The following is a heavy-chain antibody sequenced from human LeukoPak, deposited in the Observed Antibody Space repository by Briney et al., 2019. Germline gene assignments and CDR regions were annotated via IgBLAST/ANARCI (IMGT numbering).Heavy chain of an antibody. D-gene: IGHD1-1*01. CDR2: IYSGGST. Sequence: GGSLRLSCAASGFTVSTNYMSWVRQAPGKGLEWVSVIYSGGSTYYADSVKGRFTISRDNAKNSLYLQMNSLRAEDTAVYYCARELNWNLDYWGQGTLVTVSS. CDR3: ARELNWNLDY. V-gene: IGHV3-53*01. J-gene: IGHJ4*02. CDR1: GFTVSTNY.